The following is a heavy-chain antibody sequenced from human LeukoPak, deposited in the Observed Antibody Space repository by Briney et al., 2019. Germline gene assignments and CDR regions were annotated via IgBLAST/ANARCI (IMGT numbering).Heavy chain of an antibody. J-gene: IGHJ4*02. CDR1: GFTFSSYA. CDR2: ISSNGGST. Sequence: SGGSLRLSCAASGFTFSSYAMHWVRQAPGKGLEYVSAISSNGGSTYYANSVKGRFTISRDNSKNTLYLQMNSLRAEDTAVYYCARDFRGYGSGSVDYWGQGTLVTVSS. D-gene: IGHD3-10*01. CDR3: ARDFRGYGSGSVDY. V-gene: IGHV3-64*01.